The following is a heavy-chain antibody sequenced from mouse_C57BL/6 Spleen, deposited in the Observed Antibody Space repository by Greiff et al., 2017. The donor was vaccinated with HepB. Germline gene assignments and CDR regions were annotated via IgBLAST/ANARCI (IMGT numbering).Heavy chain of an antibody. CDR3: AREDYGSSQTDWYFDV. J-gene: IGHJ1*03. Sequence: EVKLEESGPGLVKPSQSLSLTCSVTGYSITSGYYWNWIRQFPGNKLEWMGYISYDGSNNYNPSLKNRISITRDTSKNQFFLKLNSVTTEDTATYYCAREDYGSSQTDWYFDVWGTGTTVTVSS. V-gene: IGHV3-6*01. D-gene: IGHD1-1*01. CDR2: ISYDGSN. CDR1: GYSITSGYY.